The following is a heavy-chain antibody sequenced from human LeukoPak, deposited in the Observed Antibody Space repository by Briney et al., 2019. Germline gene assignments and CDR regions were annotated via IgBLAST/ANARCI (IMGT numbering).Heavy chain of an antibody. Sequence: GGSLRLSYAASGFTFSSYSMNWVRQAPGKGLEWVSSISSSSSYIYYADSVKGRFTISRDNAKNSLYLQMNSLRAEDTAVYYCASYNYYDSSGYYYWGQGTLVTVSS. D-gene: IGHD3-22*01. CDR3: ASYNYYDSSGYYY. CDR1: GFTFSSYS. CDR2: ISSSSSYI. V-gene: IGHV3-21*01. J-gene: IGHJ4*02.